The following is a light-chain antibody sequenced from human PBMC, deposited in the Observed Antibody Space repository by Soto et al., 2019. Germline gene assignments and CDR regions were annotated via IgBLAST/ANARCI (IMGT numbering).Light chain of an antibody. Sequence: QSVLTQPPSASGTPGQRVTISCSGSRSNIGSNTVNWYQQLPGSAHKLLIYSNNQRPSGVPDRFSGSKSGTSASLAISGLRSEDEADYYCAAWDDSLNGFYVFGTGTKLTVL. CDR3: AAWDDSLNGFYV. CDR2: SNN. J-gene: IGLJ1*01. CDR1: RSNIGSNT. V-gene: IGLV1-44*01.